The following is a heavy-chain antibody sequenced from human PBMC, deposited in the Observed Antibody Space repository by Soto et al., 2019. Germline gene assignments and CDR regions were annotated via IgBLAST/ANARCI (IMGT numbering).Heavy chain of an antibody. CDR3: ASAYYDSSGYSNFDY. Sequence: GESLKISCKGSGYSFTSYWIGWVRQMPGKGLEWMGIIYPGDSDTRYSPSFQGQVTISADKSISTAYLQWSSLKASDTAMYYCASAYYDSSGYSNFDYWGQGTLVTVSS. J-gene: IGHJ4*02. V-gene: IGHV5-51*01. CDR1: GYSFTSYW. D-gene: IGHD3-22*01. CDR2: IYPGDSDT.